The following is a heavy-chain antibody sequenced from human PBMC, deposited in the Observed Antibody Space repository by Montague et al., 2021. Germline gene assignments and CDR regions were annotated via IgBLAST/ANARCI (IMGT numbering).Heavy chain of an antibody. D-gene: IGHD6-19*01. CDR1: GFTFSNYA. V-gene: IGHV3-30*03. J-gene: IGHJ5*02. CDR2: ISPDGSNE. Sequence: SLRLSCAASGFTFSNYALHWVRQSPGKGLEWVAIISPDGSNEDYADSVKGRSSISRDNSNNTLYLLMNSLRPEDTAIYYCARVGETSGWYWDRFDPWGQGTLVTVSS. CDR3: ARVGETSGWYWDRFDP.